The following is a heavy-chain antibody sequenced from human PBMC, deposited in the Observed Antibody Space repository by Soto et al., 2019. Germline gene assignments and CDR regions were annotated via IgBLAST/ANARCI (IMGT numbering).Heavy chain of an antibody. CDR3: ARGPSCGGDCYLFDY. Sequence: QVQLVQSGAEVTKPGASVKLSCKASGYTFTSYYIHWVRQAPGQGLEWVAMINPGGGRTKNAQMFQGRVTLTSDKSTGTVDMELSSLTSADTAVYYCARGPSCGGDCYLFDYWGQGSLVTVSS. CDR1: GYTFTSYY. J-gene: IGHJ4*02. D-gene: IGHD2-21*02. V-gene: IGHV1-46*01. CDR2: INPGGGRT.